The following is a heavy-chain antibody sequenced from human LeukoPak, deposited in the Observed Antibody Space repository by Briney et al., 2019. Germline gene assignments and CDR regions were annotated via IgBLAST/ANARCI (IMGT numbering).Heavy chain of an antibody. CDR2: IYYSGST. Sequence: SETLSLTCTVSGVSISSGGYYWSWIRQHPGKGLEWIGNIYYSGSTYYNPSLKSRVTISVDTSKNQFSLKLSSVTAADTAVYYCARERYGDSVDYWGQGTLVTVSS. CDR3: ARERYGDSVDY. V-gene: IGHV4-31*03. D-gene: IGHD4-17*01. CDR1: GVSISSGGYY. J-gene: IGHJ4*02.